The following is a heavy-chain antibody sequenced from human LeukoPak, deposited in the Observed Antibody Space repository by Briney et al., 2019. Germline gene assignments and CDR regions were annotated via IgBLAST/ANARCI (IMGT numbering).Heavy chain of an antibody. CDR3: ARDLNNGSYHWFDP. CDR1: GFTVSSNY. CDR2: IYSGGST. D-gene: IGHD1-26*01. Sequence: GGSLRLSCAVSGFTVSSNYMSWVRQAPGTGLEWVSVIYSGGSTDYADSVKGRFTISRDNSKNTLYLQMNSLRAEDTAIYYCARDLNNGSYHWFDPWGQGTLVTVSS. V-gene: IGHV3-66*01. J-gene: IGHJ5*02.